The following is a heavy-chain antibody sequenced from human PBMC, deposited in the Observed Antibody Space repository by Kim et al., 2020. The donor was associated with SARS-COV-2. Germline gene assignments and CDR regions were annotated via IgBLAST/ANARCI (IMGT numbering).Heavy chain of an antibody. CDR1: GGSISSSY. Sequence: SETLSLPCTVSGGSISSSYWSWIRQTPGKELEWVGYIYNSVNTDYNPSLESRVTISIDTSKNQFSLNLNSVTAADTAIYYCARGPYSRPDYLDYWGQGILVTVSS. CDR2: IYNSVNT. D-gene: IGHD2-15*01. J-gene: IGHJ4*02. CDR3: ARGPYSRPDYLDY. V-gene: IGHV4-59*01.